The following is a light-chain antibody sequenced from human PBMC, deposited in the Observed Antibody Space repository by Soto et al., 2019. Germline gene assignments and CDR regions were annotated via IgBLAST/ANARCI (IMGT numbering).Light chain of an antibody. CDR3: QQYNNWPPIT. Sequence: EIVMTQSPATLSVSPGERATLSCRASETIRGLLAWYQQRPGQPPRLLIYDTSNRATGIPARFSGSGSVTEFTLTISSLQSEDFAVYYCQQYNNWPPITFGQGTRLEIK. V-gene: IGKV3D-15*01. CDR1: ETIRGL. CDR2: DTS. J-gene: IGKJ5*01.